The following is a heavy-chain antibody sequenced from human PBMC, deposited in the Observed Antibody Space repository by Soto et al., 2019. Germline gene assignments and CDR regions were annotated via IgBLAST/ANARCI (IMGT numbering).Heavy chain of an antibody. CDR3: VRDFASEQDY. Sequence: PGGSLRLSCAASGFTLRSYWMSWVRQAPGKGLERVANINEDGRQKYYVDSVKGRFTVSRDNAKNSLFLQMNSLRAEDTAVYYCVRDFASEQDYWGQGTLVTVSS. CDR1: GFTLRSYW. D-gene: IGHD2-21*01. CDR2: INEDGRQK. J-gene: IGHJ4*02. V-gene: IGHV3-7*01.